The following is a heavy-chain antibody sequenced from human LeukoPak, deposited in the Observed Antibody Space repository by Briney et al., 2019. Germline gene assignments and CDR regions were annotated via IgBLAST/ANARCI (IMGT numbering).Heavy chain of an antibody. V-gene: IGHV1-18*01. Sequence: ASVKVSCKASGYTFTSYGISWVRQAPGQGLEWMGWISAYNGNTNYAQKLQGRVTMTTDTSTSTAYMELRSLRSDDTAVYYCARASGPFWAYYYDSSGYYFDYWGQGTLVTVSS. J-gene: IGHJ4*02. CDR1: GYTFTSYG. D-gene: IGHD3-22*01. CDR3: ARASGPFWAYYYDSSGYYFDY. CDR2: ISAYNGNT.